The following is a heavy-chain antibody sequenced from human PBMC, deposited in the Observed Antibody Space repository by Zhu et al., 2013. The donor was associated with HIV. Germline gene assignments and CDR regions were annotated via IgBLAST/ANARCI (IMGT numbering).Heavy chain of an antibody. V-gene: IGHV1-2*02. Sequence: VQLVQSGAELKKPGASVTVSCKASGYTFTGHFLHWVRQAPGQGLELMGWINPNSGATNSAQKFQGRVTMTRDTSITTAYMQLSRLRSDDTAVYYCARSYTKIVVATLGYWGQGTLVTVSP. CDR1: GYTFTGHF. CDR3: ARSYTKIVVATLGY. CDR2: INPNSGAT. J-gene: IGHJ4*02. D-gene: IGHD3-22*01.